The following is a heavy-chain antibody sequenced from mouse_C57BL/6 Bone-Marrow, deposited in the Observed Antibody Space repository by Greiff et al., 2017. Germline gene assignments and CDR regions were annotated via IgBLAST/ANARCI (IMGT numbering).Heavy chain of an antibody. CDR2: IYPGNGDT. Sequence: QVQLQQSGAELVRPGASVKMSCKASGYTFTSYNMHWVKQTPIQGLEWIGAIYPGNGDTSYNQKFKGKATLTVDKSSITAYMQLSSLTSEDSAVYFCARNYCSTFDYWGQGTSLTVSS. V-gene: IGHV1-12*01. D-gene: IGHD1-1*01. CDR3: ARNYCSTFDY. CDR1: GYTFTSYN. J-gene: IGHJ2*02.